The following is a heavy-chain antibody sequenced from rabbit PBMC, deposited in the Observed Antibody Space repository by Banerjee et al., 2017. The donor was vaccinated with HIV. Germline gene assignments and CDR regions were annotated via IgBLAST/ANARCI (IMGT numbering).Heavy chain of an antibody. CDR2: IYPHGGSA. CDR1: GIAFSPFA. Sequence: QLVESGGGLVTLGGSLKLSCKASGIAFSPFAISWVRQAPGKGLEWIAYIYPHGGSADYASWVNGRFTLSLDNAQNTAFLQMTSLTDADTATYFCARGGYDENYFNLWGPGTLVTV. J-gene: IGHJ4*01. D-gene: IGHD1-1*01. CDR3: ARGGYDENYFNL. V-gene: IGHV1S7*01.